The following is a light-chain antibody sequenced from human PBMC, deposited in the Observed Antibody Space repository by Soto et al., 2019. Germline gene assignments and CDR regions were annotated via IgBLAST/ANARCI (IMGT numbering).Light chain of an antibody. CDR1: QSVSVN. CDR2: DAS. J-gene: IGKJ5*01. CDR3: QQRSNWPIT. V-gene: IGKV3-11*01. Sequence: EVVLTQSTATLSLSPGESATLACRASQSVSVNFAWYQQKPGQAPRLLIYDASNRATGIPARFSGSGSGTDFTLTISSLEPEDFAVYYCQQRSNWPITFGQGTRLEIK.